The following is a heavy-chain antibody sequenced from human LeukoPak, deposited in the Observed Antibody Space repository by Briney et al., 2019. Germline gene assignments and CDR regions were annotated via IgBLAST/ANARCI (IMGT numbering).Heavy chain of an antibody. CDR1: GYTFTSYD. CDR3: ARVIRSGLFGGIDI. J-gene: IGHJ3*02. V-gene: IGHV1-8*01. CDR2: MSPNSGDT. Sequence: ASVKVSCKASGYTFTSYDFNWVRQATGQRPEWMGWMSPNSGDTGYAQKFQDRVTMTRNTSISTAYMELSSLRSEDTAVYYCARVIRSGLFGGIDIWGPGTMVTVSS. D-gene: IGHD4-23*01.